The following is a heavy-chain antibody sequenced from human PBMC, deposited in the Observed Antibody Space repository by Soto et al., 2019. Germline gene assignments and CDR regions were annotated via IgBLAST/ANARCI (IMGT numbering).Heavy chain of an antibody. CDR1: GFTFSSYS. J-gene: IGHJ3*02. CDR3: ARDLGDADAFDI. D-gene: IGHD2-21*01. Sequence: GGSLRLSCAASGFTFSSYSMNWVRQAPGKGLEWVSSISSSSSYIYYADSVKGRFTISRDNAKNSLYLQMNSLRAEDTAVCYCARDLGDADAFDIWGQGTMVTVSS. V-gene: IGHV3-21*01. CDR2: ISSSSSYI.